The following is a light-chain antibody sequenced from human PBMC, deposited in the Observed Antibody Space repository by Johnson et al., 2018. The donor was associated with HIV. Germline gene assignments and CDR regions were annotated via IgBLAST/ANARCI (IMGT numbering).Light chain of an antibody. CDR2: AND. V-gene: IGLV1-51*01. Sequence: QSILTQPPSVSAAPGQKVTISCSGSSSNIGNNDVSWYQRLPGTAPKVLISANDKRPSGIPDRFSGSKSGTSATLGITGLQTGDEADYYCGTWDSSLSAFYVFGTGTKFTVL. CDR3: GTWDSSLSAFYV. J-gene: IGLJ1*01. CDR1: SSNIGNND.